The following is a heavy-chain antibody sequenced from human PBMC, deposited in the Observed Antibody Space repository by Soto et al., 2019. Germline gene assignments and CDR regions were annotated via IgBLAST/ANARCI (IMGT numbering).Heavy chain of an antibody. D-gene: IGHD5-12*01. V-gene: IGHV1-46*01. Sequence: ASVKVSCKASGYTFTSYYMHWVRQAPGQGLEWMGIINPSGGSTSYAQKYKGRVTMTRDTSTSTVYMELSSLRSENTAVYYCARDQDGYKWAYDYWGQGTLVTVSS. CDR1: GYTFTSYY. J-gene: IGHJ4*02. CDR2: INPSGGST. CDR3: ARDQDGYKWAYDY.